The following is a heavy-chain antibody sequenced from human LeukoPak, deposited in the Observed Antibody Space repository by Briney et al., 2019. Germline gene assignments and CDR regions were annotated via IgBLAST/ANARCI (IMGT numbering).Heavy chain of an antibody. D-gene: IGHD5-12*01. CDR3: ARDRVATITPTFDY. CDR1: GYTFTSYG. V-gene: IGHV1-18*01. Sequence: ASVTVSCKASGYTFTSYGISWVRQAPGQGLEWMGRISAYNGNTNYAQKLQGRVTMTTDTSTSTAYMELRSLRSDDTAVYYCARDRVATITPTFDYWGQGTLVTVSS. J-gene: IGHJ4*02. CDR2: ISAYNGNT.